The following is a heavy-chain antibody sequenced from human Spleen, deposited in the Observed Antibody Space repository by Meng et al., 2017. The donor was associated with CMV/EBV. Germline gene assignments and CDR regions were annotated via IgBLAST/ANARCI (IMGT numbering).Heavy chain of an antibody. D-gene: IGHD1-26*01. Sequence: GESLKISCTASGFSIKNYDMNWVRQAPGKGLEWVSTISRSGESSYHADSVKGRFAISRDNSNNTLYLQMNSLRADDTAVYYCAKDSAWEEAGGWGQGTLVTVSS. V-gene: IGHV3-23*01. CDR2: ISRSGESS. CDR1: GFSIKNYD. J-gene: IGHJ4*02. CDR3: AKDSAWEEAGG.